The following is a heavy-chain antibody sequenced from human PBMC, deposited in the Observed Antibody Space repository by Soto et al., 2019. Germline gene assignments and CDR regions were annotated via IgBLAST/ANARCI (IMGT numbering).Heavy chain of an antibody. CDR1: CGSISSSSYY. Sequence: PSETLSLTCTASCGSISSSSYYWGWIRQPPGKGLEWIGSIYYSGSTYYNPSLKSRVTISVDTSKNQFSLKLSSVTAADTAVYYCARAHYDFWSGYYLWFDPWGQGTLVTVSS. V-gene: IGHV4-39*01. D-gene: IGHD3-3*01. CDR2: IYYSGST. CDR3: ARAHYDFWSGYYLWFDP. J-gene: IGHJ5*02.